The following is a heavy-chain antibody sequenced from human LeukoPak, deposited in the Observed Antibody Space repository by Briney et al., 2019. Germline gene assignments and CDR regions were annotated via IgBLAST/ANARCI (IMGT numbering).Heavy chain of an antibody. J-gene: IGHJ4*02. CDR2: VNPNNGGT. CDR1: GYTFTGYY. Sequence: ASVKVSCKASGYTFTGYYMHWVRQAPGQGLEWMGWVNPNNGGTNYAQKFQGRVTMTRDTSINTGYMELSRLRSDDTAVYYCATAPRYSSSRPPFDYWGQGTLVTVPS. CDR3: ATAPRYSSSRPPFDY. D-gene: IGHD6-13*01. V-gene: IGHV1-2*02.